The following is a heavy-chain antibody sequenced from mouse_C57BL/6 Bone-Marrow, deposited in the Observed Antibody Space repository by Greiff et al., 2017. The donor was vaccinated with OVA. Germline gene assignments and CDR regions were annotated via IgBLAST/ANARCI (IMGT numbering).Heavy chain of an antibody. V-gene: IGHV14-3*01. J-gene: IGHJ4*01. CDR2: IDPANGNP. CDR1: GFNIKNTY. CDR3: ALAWAGIVFYDAMDY. Sequence: VQLQQSVAELVRPGASVKLSCTASGFNIKNTYMHWVKQRPEQGLEWIGRIDPANGNPKYAPKFQGKATITADTSSNTAYLQLSSLTSADTALYYCALAWAGIVFYDAMDYWGQGTSVTVSS.